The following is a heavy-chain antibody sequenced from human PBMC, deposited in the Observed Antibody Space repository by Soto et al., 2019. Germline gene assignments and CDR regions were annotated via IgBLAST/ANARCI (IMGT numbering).Heavy chain of an antibody. CDR1: GFTFSSYA. CDR3: ASEFRRTGVDP. D-gene: IGHD2-21*01. J-gene: IGHJ5*02. Sequence: QVQLVESGGGVVQPGRSLRLSCAASGFTFSSYAMHWVRPAPGKGLEWVAVISYDGSNKYYADSVKGRFTLSRDNSKNTLYLQMNSLRAEDTAVYYCASEFRRTGVDPWGQGTLVTVSS. CDR2: ISYDGSNK. V-gene: IGHV3-30-3*01.